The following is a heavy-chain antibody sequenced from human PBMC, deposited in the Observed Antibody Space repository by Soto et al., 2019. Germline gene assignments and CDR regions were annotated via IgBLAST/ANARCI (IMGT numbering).Heavy chain of an antibody. D-gene: IGHD3-3*01. V-gene: IGHV4-59*01. CDR3: ARVGPLEWLLRSAFDI. CDR1: GGSISSYY. CDR2: IYYSGST. J-gene: IGHJ3*02. Sequence: SETLSLTCXVSGGSISSYYWSWIRQPPGKGLEWIGYIYYSGSTNYNPSLKSRVTISVDTSKNQFSLKLSSVTAADTAVYYCARVGPLEWLLRSAFDIWGQGTMVTVSS.